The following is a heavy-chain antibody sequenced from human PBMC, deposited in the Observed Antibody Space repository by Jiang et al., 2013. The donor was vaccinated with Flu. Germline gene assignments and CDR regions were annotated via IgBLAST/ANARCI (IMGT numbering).Heavy chain of an antibody. CDR3: ARIKDYYDSSQAPVFDY. D-gene: IGHD3-22*01. V-gene: IGHV1-69*04. CDR1: GGTFSSYA. CDR2: IIPILGIA. Sequence: SGAEVKKPGSSVKVSCKASGGTFSSYAISWVRQAPGQGLEWMGRIIPILGIANYAQKFQGRVTITADKSTSTAYMELSSLRSEDTAVYYCARIKDYYDSSQAPVFDYWGQGTLVTVSS. J-gene: IGHJ4*02.